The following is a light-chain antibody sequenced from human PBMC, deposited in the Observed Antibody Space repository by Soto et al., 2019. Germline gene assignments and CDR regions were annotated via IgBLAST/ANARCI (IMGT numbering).Light chain of an antibody. CDR2: GAS. J-gene: IGKJ5*01. Sequence: EIVLTQSPGTLSLSPGERATLSCRASPSVSSSYLAWYQQKPGQAPRLLIYGASSRATGIPDRFSGSGSGTDFTLTISSLEPDYFAVYYCQQCGSSPITFGQGTRLEIK. V-gene: IGKV3-20*01. CDR3: QQCGSSPIT. CDR1: PSVSSSY.